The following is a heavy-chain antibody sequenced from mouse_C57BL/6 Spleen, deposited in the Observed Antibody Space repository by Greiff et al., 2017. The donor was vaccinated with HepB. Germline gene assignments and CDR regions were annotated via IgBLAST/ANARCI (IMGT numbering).Heavy chain of an antibody. CDR1: GFTFSSYT. CDR2: ISGGGGNT. V-gene: IGHV5-9*01. J-gene: IGHJ2*01. CDR3: ARQGSYFDY. Sequence: EVKLVESGGGLVKPGGSLKLSCAASGFTFSSYTMSWVRQTPEKRLEWVATISGGGGNTYYPDSVKGRFTISRDNAKNTLYLQMSSLRSEDTALYYCARQGSYFDYWGQGTTLTVSS.